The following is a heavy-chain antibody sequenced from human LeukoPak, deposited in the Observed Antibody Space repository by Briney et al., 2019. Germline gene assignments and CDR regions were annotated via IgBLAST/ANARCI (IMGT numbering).Heavy chain of an antibody. CDR1: GGSFSGYY. J-gene: IGHJ5*02. D-gene: IGHD2-2*01. CDR2: INHSGST. Sequence: SETLSLTCAVYGGSFSGYYWSWIRQPPGKGLEWIGEINHSGSTNYNPSLKSRVTMSVDTSKNQFSLKLSSVTAADTAVYYCARGSLALARYIVVVPAAIWFDPWGQGTLVTVSS. V-gene: IGHV4-34*01. CDR3: ARGSLALARYIVVVPAAIWFDP.